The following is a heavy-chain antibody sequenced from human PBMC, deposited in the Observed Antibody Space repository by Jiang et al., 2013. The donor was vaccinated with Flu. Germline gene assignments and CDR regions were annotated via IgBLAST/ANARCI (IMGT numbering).Heavy chain of an antibody. CDR1: GFTFSSYA. Sequence: RLSCAASGFTFSSYAMSWVRQAPGKGLEWVSAISGSGGSTYYADSVKGRFTISRDNSKNTLYLQMNSLRAEDTAVYYCAKDQVVPNAYYYDSSGTNWFDPWGQGTLVTVSS. V-gene: IGHV3-23*01. J-gene: IGHJ5*02. CDR3: AKDQVVPNAYYYDSSGTNWFDP. D-gene: IGHD3-22*01. CDR2: ISGSGGST.